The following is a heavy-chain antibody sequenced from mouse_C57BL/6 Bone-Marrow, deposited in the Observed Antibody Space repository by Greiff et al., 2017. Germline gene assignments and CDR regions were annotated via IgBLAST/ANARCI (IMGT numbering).Heavy chain of an antibody. CDR1: GFTFSDAW. Sequence: EVQLKESGGGLVQPGGSMKLSCAASGFTFSDAWMDWVRQSPEKGLEWVAEIRNKANNHATYYAESVKGRFTISRDDSKSSVYLQMNSLRAEDTGIYYCTRSYYSNYRAWFAYWGQGTLVTVSA. J-gene: IGHJ3*01. V-gene: IGHV6-6*01. D-gene: IGHD2-5*01. CDR3: TRSYYSNYRAWFAY. CDR2: IRNKANNHAT.